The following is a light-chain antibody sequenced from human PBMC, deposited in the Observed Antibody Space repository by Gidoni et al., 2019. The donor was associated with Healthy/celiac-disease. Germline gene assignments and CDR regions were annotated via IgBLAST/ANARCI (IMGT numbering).Light chain of an antibody. V-gene: IGKV3-11*01. CDR2: DAS. Sequence: EIVLTQTPATRSWSPGERATLSCRASQRVSSYLAWYQQKPGQAPRLLIYDASNRATGIPARFSGSGSGTDFTLTISSLEPEAFAVYYCQQRRNWPLITFGPGTKVDIK. CDR3: QQRRNWPLIT. J-gene: IGKJ3*01. CDR1: QRVSSY.